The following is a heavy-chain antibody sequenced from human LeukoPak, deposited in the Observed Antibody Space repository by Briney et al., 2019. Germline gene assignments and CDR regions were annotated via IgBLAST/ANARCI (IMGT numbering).Heavy chain of an antibody. CDR3: ARDRMGERATIY. Sequence: GASVKVSCKASGYTFTGYYIHWVRQAPGQGLEWVGWINPNNGGTNYAQKFQGRVIMTRDTSISTGYMELSRLRSDDTAVYYCARDRMGERATIYWGQGTLVTVSS. J-gene: IGHJ4*02. CDR2: INPNNGGT. V-gene: IGHV1-2*02. CDR1: GYTFTGYY. D-gene: IGHD5-24*01.